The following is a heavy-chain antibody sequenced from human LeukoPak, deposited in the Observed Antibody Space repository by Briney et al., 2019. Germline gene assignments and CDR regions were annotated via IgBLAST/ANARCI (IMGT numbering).Heavy chain of an antibody. V-gene: IGHV4-59*08. D-gene: IGHD6-13*01. Sequence: SETLSLTCTVSGGSISSYYWSWIRQPPGKGLDWIGYIYYSGSTNYNPSLKSRVTISVDTSKNQFSLKLSSVTAADTAVYYCASSVSSSWYDYWGQGTLVTVSS. CDR2: IYYSGST. J-gene: IGHJ4*02. CDR3: ASSVSSSWYDY. CDR1: GGSISSYY.